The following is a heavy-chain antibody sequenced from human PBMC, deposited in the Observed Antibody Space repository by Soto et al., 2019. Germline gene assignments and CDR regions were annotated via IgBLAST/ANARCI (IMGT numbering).Heavy chain of an antibody. CDR2: INPSGGST. J-gene: IGHJ6*02. CDR3: ASAIVVPAATKRWVSYGMDV. D-gene: IGHD2-2*01. Sequence: GASVKVSCKASGGTFSSYAISWVRQAPGQGLEWMGIINPSGGSTSYAQKFQGRVTMTRDKSTSTVYMELSSLRSEDTAVYYCASAIVVPAATKRWVSYGMDVWGQGTTVTVSS. V-gene: IGHV1-46*01. CDR1: GGTFSSYA.